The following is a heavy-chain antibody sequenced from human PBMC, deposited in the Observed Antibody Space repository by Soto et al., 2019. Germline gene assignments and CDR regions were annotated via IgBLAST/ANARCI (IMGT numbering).Heavy chain of an antibody. CDR1: GFTFSSYA. CDR3: ARGHYYGSGSYRAPNWFDP. Sequence: GGSLRLSCAASGFTFSSYAMHWVRQAPGKGLEWVAVISYDGSNKYYADSVKGRFTISRDNSKNTLYLQMNSLRAEDTAVYYCARGHYYGSGSYRAPNWFDPWGQGTLVTVSS. D-gene: IGHD3-10*01. J-gene: IGHJ5*02. CDR2: ISYDGSNK. V-gene: IGHV3-30-3*01.